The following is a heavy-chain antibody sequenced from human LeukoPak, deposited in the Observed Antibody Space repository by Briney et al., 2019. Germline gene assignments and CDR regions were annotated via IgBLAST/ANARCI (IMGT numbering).Heavy chain of an antibody. CDR1: GFAFSSYW. CDR3: ARDYFDSGDYYDAFDI. J-gene: IGHJ3*02. Sequence: SGGSLRLSCTGSGFAFSSYWMNWVRQAPGKGLEWVANIKQDGSERYYVDSVKGRFTISRDNAKNSLYLQMNSLRAEDTAVYYCARDYFDSGDYYDAFDIWGQGTMVTVSS. V-gene: IGHV3-7*04. D-gene: IGHD3-22*01. CDR2: IKQDGSER.